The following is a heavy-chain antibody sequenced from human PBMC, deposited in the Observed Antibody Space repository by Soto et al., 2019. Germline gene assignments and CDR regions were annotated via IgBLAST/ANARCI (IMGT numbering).Heavy chain of an antibody. CDR1: GFTFSSYG. Sequence: QVQLVESGGGVVQPGRSLRLSCAASGFTFSSYGMHWVRQAPGKGLEWVAVISYDGSNKYYADSVKGRFTISRDNSKNTLYLKMNSLRAEDTAVYYCAKEVAGTFGMDVWGQGTTVNVSS. J-gene: IGHJ6*02. CDR2: ISYDGSNK. V-gene: IGHV3-30*18. D-gene: IGHD6-19*01. CDR3: AKEVAGTFGMDV.